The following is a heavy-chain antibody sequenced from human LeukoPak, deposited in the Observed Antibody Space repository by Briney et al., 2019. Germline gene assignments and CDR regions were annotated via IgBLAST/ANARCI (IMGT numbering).Heavy chain of an antibody. D-gene: IGHD3-10*01. Sequence: ASVKVSCXASGYTFTIYYMHWVRQARGQGLEWMGIINPSGGSTSYAQKFQGRVTMTRDTSTSTVYMELSSLRSEDTAVYYCARDGGERYYFDYWGQGTLVTVSS. CDR2: INPSGGST. V-gene: IGHV1-46*01. CDR3: ARDGGERYYFDY. J-gene: IGHJ4*02. CDR1: GYTFTIYY.